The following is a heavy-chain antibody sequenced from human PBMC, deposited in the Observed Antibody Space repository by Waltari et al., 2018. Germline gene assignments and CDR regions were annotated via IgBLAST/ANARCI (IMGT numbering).Heavy chain of an antibody. V-gene: IGHV1-69*18. D-gene: IGHD4-17*01. Sequence: QMQLIQSGAEVKKPGSSVTVSCRTSGGPFNNYAINWVRQAPGQGLEWMGRILPSIGSSNHIRKFQGRVTLTADDSTNTAYMKLSSLTFDDTAVYYCARTSVTYRNWHFDLWGRGTPVTVSS. CDR2: ILPSIGSS. CDR1: GGPFNNYA. J-gene: IGHJ2*01. CDR3: ARTSVTYRNWHFDL.